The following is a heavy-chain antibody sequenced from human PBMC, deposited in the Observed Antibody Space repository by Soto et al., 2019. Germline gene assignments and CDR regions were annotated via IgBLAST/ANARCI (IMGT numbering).Heavy chain of an antibody. CDR2: INPYNGNT. D-gene: IGHD1-26*01. V-gene: IGHV1-18*04. CDR1: GYSFSSYG. Sequence: ASVKVSCKASGYSFSSYGVSWVRQAPGQGLEWIGWINPYNGNTLNAQNLQGRVTLTTDTSTSTAYMELRSLRSDDTAIYYCARDPGAAIFDYWGQGTLVTVSS. CDR3: ARDPGAAIFDY. J-gene: IGHJ4*01.